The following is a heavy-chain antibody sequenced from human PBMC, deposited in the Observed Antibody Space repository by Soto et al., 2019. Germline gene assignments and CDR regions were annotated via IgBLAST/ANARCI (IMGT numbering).Heavy chain of an antibody. CDR3: AKAEQWLVLLSAFDI. Sequence: GGSLRLSCAASGFTFSSYGMHWVRQAPGKGLEWVAVISYDGSNKYYADSVKGRSTISRDNSKNTLYLQMNSLRAEDTAVYYCAKAEQWLVLLSAFDIWGQGTMVTVSS. CDR1: GFTFSSYG. CDR2: ISYDGSNK. D-gene: IGHD6-19*01. V-gene: IGHV3-30*18. J-gene: IGHJ3*02.